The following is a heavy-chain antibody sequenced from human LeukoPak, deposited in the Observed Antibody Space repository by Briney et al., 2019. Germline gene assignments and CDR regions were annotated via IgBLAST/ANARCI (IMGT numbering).Heavy chain of an antibody. Sequence: SETLSLTCSVSGYSITRAYSWGWVRQPPGKGLEWIGSIYYSGNTYYNASLKSQVSISIDTSKNQFSLRLTSVTAADTAVYYCARERDYYFDYWGQGTLVTVSS. J-gene: IGHJ4*02. CDR1: GYSITRAYS. V-gene: IGHV4-38-2*02. CDR2: IYYSGNT. D-gene: IGHD3/OR15-3a*01. CDR3: ARERDYYFDY.